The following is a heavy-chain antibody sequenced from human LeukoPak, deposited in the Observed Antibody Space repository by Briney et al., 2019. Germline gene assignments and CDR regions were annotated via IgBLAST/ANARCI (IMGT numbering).Heavy chain of an antibody. J-gene: IGHJ4*02. V-gene: IGHV4-39*01. D-gene: IGHD3-3*01. CDR1: GGSISSRSYC. CDR3: ARNPNYDFWIGCYN. Sequence: SETLSLTCTLSGGSISSRSYCCGWIRQPPGKGLEWIGSIYYSGSTYYNPDPSLKSRVTISVDTSKTQFSLKLSSVTATDTAVYYCARNPNYDFWIGCYNWGQGTLVTVSS. CDR2: IYYSGST.